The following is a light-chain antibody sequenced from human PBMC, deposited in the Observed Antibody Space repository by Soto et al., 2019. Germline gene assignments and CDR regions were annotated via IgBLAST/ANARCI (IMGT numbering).Light chain of an antibody. CDR2: GNS. CDR3: QSYDSSLSGVV. Sequence: QSVLTQPPSVSGGPGQRVTISCTGSSSNIGAGYDVHWYQQLPGTAPKLLIYGNSNRPSGVPDRFSGSKSGTSASLAITGLQAEDEADYYSQSYDSSLSGVVFGGGTKLTVL. CDR1: SSNIGAGYD. V-gene: IGLV1-40*01. J-gene: IGLJ2*01.